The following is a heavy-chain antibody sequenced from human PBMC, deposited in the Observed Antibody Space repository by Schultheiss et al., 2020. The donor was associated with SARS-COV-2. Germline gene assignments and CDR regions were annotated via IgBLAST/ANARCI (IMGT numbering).Heavy chain of an antibody. Sequence: ETLSLTCAVSGGSISSSNWWSWVRQPPGKGLEWVAYISSTSSHTYFADSVKGRFTISRDNAKNSLFLQMNTLRVEDTAVYYCAAGLYTSGPFDFWGQGSLVTVSS. CDR1: GGSISSSN. V-gene: IGHV3-21*01. CDR2: ISSTSSHT. CDR3: AAGLYTSGPFDF. D-gene: IGHD6-19*01. J-gene: IGHJ4*02.